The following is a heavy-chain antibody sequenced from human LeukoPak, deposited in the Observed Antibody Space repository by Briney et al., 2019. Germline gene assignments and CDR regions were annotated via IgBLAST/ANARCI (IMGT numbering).Heavy chain of an antibody. V-gene: IGHV1-69*04. CDR3: ASLTPGNAFDI. CDR2: IIPILGIA. Sequence: SVKVSCKASGGTFSSYAISWVRQAPGQGLEWMGRIIPILGIANYAQKFQGRVTITADKSTSTAYMELSSLRSEDTAVYYCASLTPGNAFDIWGQGTMVTVSS. J-gene: IGHJ3*02. CDR1: GGTFSSYA. D-gene: IGHD3-10*01.